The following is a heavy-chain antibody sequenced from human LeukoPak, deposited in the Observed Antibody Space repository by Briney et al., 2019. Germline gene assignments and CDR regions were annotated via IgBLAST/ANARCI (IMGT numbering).Heavy chain of an antibody. V-gene: IGHV1-2*02. D-gene: IGHD2-2*01. CDR2: VNPKSGGT. Sequence: ASVKVSCKASGYTFTGYYMHWGRQAPGQRVEWMGWVNPKSGGTNYAQKFQGRVTMTRDTSISTAYMELSRLRSDDTAVYYCARDLMATDIVVVPAAMAPDYYYYMDVWGKGTTVTVSS. CDR3: ARDLMATDIVVVPAAMAPDYYYYMDV. CDR1: GYTFTGYY. J-gene: IGHJ6*03.